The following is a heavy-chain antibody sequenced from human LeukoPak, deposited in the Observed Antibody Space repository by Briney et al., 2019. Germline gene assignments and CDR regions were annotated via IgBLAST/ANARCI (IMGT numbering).Heavy chain of an antibody. CDR3: ARTTRIAAAGFGWFDP. D-gene: IGHD6-13*01. Sequence: SETLSLTCTVSGYSISSGYYWGWIRQPPGKGLEWIGSIYHSGSTYYNPSLKSRVTISVDTSKNQFSLKLSSVTAADTAVYYCARTTRIAAAGFGWFDPWGQGTLVTVSS. V-gene: IGHV4-38-2*02. CDR1: GYSISSGYY. J-gene: IGHJ5*02. CDR2: IYHSGST.